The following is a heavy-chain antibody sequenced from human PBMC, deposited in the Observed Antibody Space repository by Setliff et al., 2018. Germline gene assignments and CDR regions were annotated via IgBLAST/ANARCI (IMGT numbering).Heavy chain of an antibody. D-gene: IGHD2-2*01. Sequence: PGGSLRLSCAVSGFTVSSNYMSWVRQAPGKGLEWVPVIYSGGSTYYTDSVKGRFTISRDNSKNTLYLQMNSLRAEDTAVYYCARGIVVVPAALDVWGKGTTVTVSS. CDR1: GFTVSSNY. CDR3: ARGIVVVPAALDV. J-gene: IGHJ6*04. CDR2: IYSGGST. V-gene: IGHV3-66*02.